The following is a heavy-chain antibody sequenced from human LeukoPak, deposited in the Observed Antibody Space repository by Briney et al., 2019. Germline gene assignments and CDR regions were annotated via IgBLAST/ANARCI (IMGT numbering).Heavy chain of an antibody. CDR3: ASRVSYYYYYMDV. V-gene: IGHV4-4*01. CDR1: GGSISSSNW. Sequence: PSETLSLTCAVSGGSISSSNWWSWVRQPPGKGLEWIGEIYHSGSTNYNPSLKSRVTISVDKSKNQFSLKLSSVTAADTAVYCCASRVSYYYYYMDVWGKGTTVTVSS. D-gene: IGHD4-11*01. J-gene: IGHJ6*03. CDR2: IYHSGST.